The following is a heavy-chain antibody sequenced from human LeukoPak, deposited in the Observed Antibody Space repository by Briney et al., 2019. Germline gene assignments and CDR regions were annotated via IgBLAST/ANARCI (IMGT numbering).Heavy chain of an antibody. Sequence: SETLSLTCTVSSGSISTSNYYWGWVRQPPGKGLEWIGYIYYSGSTNYNPSLKSRVTISVDTSKNQFSLKLSSVTAADTAVYYCAGEAWVTRGSFDIWGQGTMVTVSS. CDR2: IYYSGST. D-gene: IGHD5-18*01. V-gene: IGHV4-61*01. CDR3: AGEAWVTRGSFDI. CDR1: SGSISTSNYY. J-gene: IGHJ3*02.